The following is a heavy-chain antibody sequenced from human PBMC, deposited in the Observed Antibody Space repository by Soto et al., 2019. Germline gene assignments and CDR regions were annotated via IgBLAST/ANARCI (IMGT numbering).Heavy chain of an antibody. D-gene: IGHD2-2*01. Sequence: QLQLQESGPGLVKPSETLSLTCTVSGGSISSSSYYWGWIRQPPGKGLEWIGSIYYSGSTYYNPSLKSRVTISVDTSKNQFSLKLSSVTAADTAVYYCARRGYCSSTSCYANPWFDPWGQGTLVTVSS. V-gene: IGHV4-39*01. CDR2: IYYSGST. J-gene: IGHJ5*02. CDR1: GGSISSSSYY. CDR3: ARRGYCSSTSCYANPWFDP.